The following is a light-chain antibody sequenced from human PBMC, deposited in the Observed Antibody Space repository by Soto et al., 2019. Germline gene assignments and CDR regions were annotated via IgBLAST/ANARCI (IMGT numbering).Light chain of an antibody. CDR3: PPDFNYPAT. CDR1: QGIRND. J-gene: IGKJ1*01. Sequence: AIQMTQSPSSLSASIGDRVTITCRASQGIRNDLGCYQQKPGKAPKLLIYAASSLQSGVPSRFSGSGSGTDFTLTISSLLPEDFATYYCPPDFNYPATFCSGTKVDIK. V-gene: IGKV1-6*01. CDR2: AAS.